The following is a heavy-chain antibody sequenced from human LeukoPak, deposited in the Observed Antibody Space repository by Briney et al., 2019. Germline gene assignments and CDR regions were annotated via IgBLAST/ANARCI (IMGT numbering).Heavy chain of an antibody. CDR1: GYSKNFYG. V-gene: IGHV1-18*01. CDR3: ARDPDCISANCYFAHYDY. Sequence: GASVKVSCKTSGYSKNFYGVTWVRQVAGQGLEWMGWISAQHGQTEYAPNSQDRVTMTTDTSTSTAYMELRSLRSDDTAVYYCARDPDCISANCYFAHYDYWGQGTLVTVSS. D-gene: IGHD2-2*01. CDR2: ISAQHGQT. J-gene: IGHJ4*02.